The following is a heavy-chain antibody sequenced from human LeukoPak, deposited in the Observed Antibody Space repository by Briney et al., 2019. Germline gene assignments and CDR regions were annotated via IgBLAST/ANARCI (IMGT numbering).Heavy chain of an antibody. J-gene: IGHJ4*02. CDR3: ARVPGKIGY. CDR2: INPSGGST. V-gene: IGHV1-46*01. Sequence: GASAKVSCKASGYTFTSYYMHWVRQAPGQGLEWMGIINPSGGSTSYAQKFQGRVTMTRNTSISTAYMELSSLRSEDTAVYYCARVPGKIGYWGQGTLVTVSS. CDR1: GYTFTSYY.